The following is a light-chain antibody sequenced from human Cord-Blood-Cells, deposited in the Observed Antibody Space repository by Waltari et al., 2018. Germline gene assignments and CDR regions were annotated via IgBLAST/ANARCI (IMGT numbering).Light chain of an antibody. CDR2: QDS. V-gene: IGLV3-1*01. J-gene: IGLJ3*02. Sequence: SYALTQPPSGSVSPGQTASITCSGDKLGDKYACWYQKKPGQSPVLVIYQDSKRPSGIPERFSGSNAGNTATLTISGTQAMDEADYYCQAWDSSTAVFGGGTKLTVL. CDR3: QAWDSSTAV. CDR1: KLGDKY.